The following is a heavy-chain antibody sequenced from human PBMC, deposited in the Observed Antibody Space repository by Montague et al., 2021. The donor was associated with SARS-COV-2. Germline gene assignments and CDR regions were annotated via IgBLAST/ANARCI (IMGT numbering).Heavy chain of an antibody. V-gene: IGHV4-59*01. CDR2: IYDRGST. Sequence: SETLSLTCSVSGDSITNYYWTWVRQPPGKGLEWIGYIYDRGSTNYNPSLKSPVTISADTPKNQFSLRLTSVTAADTAVYYCARIRSNSGFVGVFDVWGQGTLVTV. CDR3: ARIRSNSGFVGVFDV. D-gene: IGHD3-22*01. J-gene: IGHJ3*01. CDR1: GDSITNYY.